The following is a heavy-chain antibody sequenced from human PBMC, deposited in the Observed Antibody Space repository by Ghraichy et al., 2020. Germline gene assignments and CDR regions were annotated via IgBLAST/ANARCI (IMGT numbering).Heavy chain of an antibody. D-gene: IGHD5-18*01. CDR2: INPNSGGT. Sequence: ASVKVSCKASGYTFTGYYMHWVRQAPGQGLEWMGWINPNSGGTNYAQKFQGRVTMTRDTSISTAYMELSRLRSDDTAVYYCARVGDTAMVTKAFDIWGQGTMVTVSS. V-gene: IGHV1-2*02. CDR1: GYTFTGYY. CDR3: ARVGDTAMVTKAFDI. J-gene: IGHJ3*02.